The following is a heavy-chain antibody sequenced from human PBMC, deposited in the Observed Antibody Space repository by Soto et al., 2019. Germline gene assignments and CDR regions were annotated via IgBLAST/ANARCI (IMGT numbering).Heavy chain of an antibody. J-gene: IGHJ6*02. CDR1: GDSVSSNSAA. Sequence: SQTLSLTCAISGDSVSSNSAAWNWIRQSPSRGLEWLGRTYYRSKWYNDYAVSVKSRITINPDTSKNQFSLQLNSVTPEDTAVYYCARDLLQWELPRDGMDVWGQGTTVTVSS. V-gene: IGHV6-1*01. CDR2: TYYRSKWYN. D-gene: IGHD1-26*01. CDR3: ARDLLQWELPRDGMDV.